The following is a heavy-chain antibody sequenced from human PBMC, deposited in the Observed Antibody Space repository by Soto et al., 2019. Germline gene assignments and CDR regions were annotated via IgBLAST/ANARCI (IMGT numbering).Heavy chain of an antibody. D-gene: IGHD5-18*01. J-gene: IGHJ6*02. Sequence: QVQLVQSGAEVKKPGASVKFSCKASGYTFTSYGISWVRQAPGQGLEWMGWISAYNGNTNYAQKLQGRVTMTTDTSTSTAYMELRSLRSDDTAVYYCARGDLDTAMAAYYYYGMDVWGQGTTVTVSS. V-gene: IGHV1-18*04. CDR2: ISAYNGNT. CDR3: ARGDLDTAMAAYYYYGMDV. CDR1: GYTFTSYG.